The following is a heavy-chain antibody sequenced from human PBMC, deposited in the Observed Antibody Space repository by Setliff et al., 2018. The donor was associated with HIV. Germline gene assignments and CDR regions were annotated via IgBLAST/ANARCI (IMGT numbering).Heavy chain of an antibody. J-gene: IGHJ5*02. CDR2: ISAYNGNT. Sequence: ASVKVSCKASGYTFTSYGISWVRQAPGQGLEWMGWISAYNGNTNYAQKLQGRVTMTTDTSTSTAYMELRSLRSDDTAVYYCARDSSGWYKGNWFDPWGQGTLVTVSS. V-gene: IGHV1-18*01. CDR1: GYTFTSYG. D-gene: IGHD6-19*01. CDR3: ARDSSGWYKGNWFDP.